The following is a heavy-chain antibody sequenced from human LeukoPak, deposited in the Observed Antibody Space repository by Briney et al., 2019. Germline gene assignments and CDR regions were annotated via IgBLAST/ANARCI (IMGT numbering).Heavy chain of an antibody. J-gene: IGHJ4*02. CDR3: ATSITIFGVAIR. V-gene: IGHV3-9*01. Sequence: GGSLRLSCAASGFTFDDYAMHWARQAPGKGLEWVSGISWNSGSIGYADSVKGRFTISRDNAKNSLYLQMNSLRAEDTALYYCATSITIFGVAIRWGQGTLVTVSS. CDR2: ISWNSGSI. CDR1: GFTFDDYA. D-gene: IGHD3-3*01.